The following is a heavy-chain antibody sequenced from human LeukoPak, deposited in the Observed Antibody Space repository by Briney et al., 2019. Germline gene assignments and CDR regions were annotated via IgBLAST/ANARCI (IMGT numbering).Heavy chain of an antibody. CDR3: AREDPDYGGKNV. Sequence: PGGSLRLSCAASGFTFSSYEMNWVRQAPGKGLEWVSYISSSGSTIYYADSVKGRFTISRDNAKNSLYLQMNSLRAEDTAVYYCAREDPDYGGKNVWGKGTTVTVSS. CDR1: GFTFSSYE. J-gene: IGHJ6*04. V-gene: IGHV3-48*03. D-gene: IGHD4-23*01. CDR2: ISSSGSTI.